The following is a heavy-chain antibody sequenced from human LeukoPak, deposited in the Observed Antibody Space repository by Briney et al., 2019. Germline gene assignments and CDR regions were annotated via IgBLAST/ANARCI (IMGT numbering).Heavy chain of an antibody. CDR1: GYTLTSYG. J-gene: IGHJ5*02. CDR3: ARTHSWNYVGFWFDP. CDR2: ISAYNGNT. D-gene: IGHD1-7*01. Sequence: ASVKVSCKASGYTLTSYGISWVRQAPGQGLEWMGWISAYNGNTNYAQKLQGRATMTTDISTNTAYMELRSLRSDDTAVYYCARTHSWNYVGFWFDPWGQGTLVTVSS. V-gene: IGHV1-18*01.